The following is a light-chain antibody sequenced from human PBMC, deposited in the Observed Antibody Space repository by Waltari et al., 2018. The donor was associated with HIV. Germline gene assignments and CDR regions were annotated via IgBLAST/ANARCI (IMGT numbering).Light chain of an antibody. V-gene: IGLV2-14*01. CDR2: EVS. CDR3: SSDTSSSTVV. CDR1: SSDVGGYNY. J-gene: IGLJ2*01. Sequence: QSALTQPASVSGSPGQSLTISCTGTSSDVGGYNYVSWYQQHPGKAPKLMIYEVSNRPSGGSNRCSGSKAGNTASLTISGLQAEDEADYYCSSDTSSSTVVFGGGTKLTVL.